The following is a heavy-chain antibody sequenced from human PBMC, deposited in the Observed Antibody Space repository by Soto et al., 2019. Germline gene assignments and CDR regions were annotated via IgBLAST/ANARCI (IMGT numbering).Heavy chain of an antibody. Sequence: SETLSLTCAVYGGSFSGYYWSWIRQPPGKGLEWIGEINHRGSTNYNPSLKSRVTISVDTSKNQFSLKLSSVTAADTAVYYCARSSGPYCSSTIFYSLSGIERITGTRRRYYFDYWGKGTLVTVSS. D-gene: IGHD2-2*01. CDR1: GGSFSGYY. V-gene: IGHV4-34*01. CDR3: ARSSGPYCSSTIFYSLSGIERITGTRRRYYFDY. J-gene: IGHJ4*02. CDR2: INHRGST.